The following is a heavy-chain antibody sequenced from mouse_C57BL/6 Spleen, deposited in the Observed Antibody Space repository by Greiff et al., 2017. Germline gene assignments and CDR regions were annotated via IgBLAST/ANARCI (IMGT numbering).Heavy chain of an antibody. CDR1: GFTFSDYG. CDR2: ISSGSSTI. CDR3: ARGNSFAY. J-gene: IGHJ3*01. Sequence: EVQLVESGGGLVKPGGSLKLSCAASGFTFSDYGMHWVRQAPEKGLAWVAYISSGSSTIYYADTVKGRFTLSRDNAKNTLFLQMTSLRSEDTAMYYCARGNSFAYWGQGTLVTVSA. V-gene: IGHV5-17*01.